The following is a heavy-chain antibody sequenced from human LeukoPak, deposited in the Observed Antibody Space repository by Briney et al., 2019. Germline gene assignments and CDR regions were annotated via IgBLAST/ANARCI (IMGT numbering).Heavy chain of an antibody. V-gene: IGHV4-39*01. CDR3: GRTTVVKSRAFDI. CDR1: GGSISSSSYY. J-gene: IGHJ3*02. Sequence: SETLSLTYTVSGGSISSSSYYWGWIRQPPGKGLESIGSIYYSGSTYYNPSLKSRVTISVDTSKNQFSLKLSSVTDADTAVYYCGRTTVVKSRAFDIWGKGTMVSVSS. CDR2: IYYSGST. D-gene: IGHD4-23*01.